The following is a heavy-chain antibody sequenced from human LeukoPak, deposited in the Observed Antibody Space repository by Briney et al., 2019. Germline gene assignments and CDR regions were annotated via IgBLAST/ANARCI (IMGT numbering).Heavy chain of an antibody. V-gene: IGHV3-23*01. Sequence: GGSLRLSCAASGFTFSSYAMSWVRQAPGKGLEWVSAISGSGGSTYYADSVKGRFTISRDNSKNTLYLQMNSLRAEDTAVYYCAREGLGSGLKRNDAFDIWGQGTMVTVSS. D-gene: IGHD1-26*01. CDR3: AREGLGSGLKRNDAFDI. CDR1: GFTFSSYA. J-gene: IGHJ3*02. CDR2: ISGSGGST.